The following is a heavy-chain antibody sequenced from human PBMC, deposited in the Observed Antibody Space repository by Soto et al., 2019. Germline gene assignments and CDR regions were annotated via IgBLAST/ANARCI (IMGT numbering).Heavy chain of an antibody. Sequence: GGSMRLCCAASGFTFSSYAMHWVRQAPGKGLEWVAVISYDGTNKYYADSVKGRFTISRDNSKNTLYLQINSLRAEDTAVYYCAKAVPPFVVVTASDYWGQGTLVTVSS. CDR2: ISYDGTNK. J-gene: IGHJ4*02. D-gene: IGHD2-21*02. V-gene: IGHV3-30-3*01. CDR1: GFTFSSYA. CDR3: AKAVPPFVVVTASDY.